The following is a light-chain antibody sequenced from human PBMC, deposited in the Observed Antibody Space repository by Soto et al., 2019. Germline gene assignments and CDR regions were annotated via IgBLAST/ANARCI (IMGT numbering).Light chain of an antibody. CDR1: QSVSGSY. CDR3: QQYGSSRIT. Sequence: EIVLTQSPGTLSLSPGERATLSCRASQSVSGSYLAWYQQKPGQAPRLLIYGASSRATGIPDRFSGSGSGTDFTLTISRLEPEDFAVYYCQQYGSSRITFGQGTKVDI. V-gene: IGKV3-20*01. CDR2: GAS. J-gene: IGKJ1*01.